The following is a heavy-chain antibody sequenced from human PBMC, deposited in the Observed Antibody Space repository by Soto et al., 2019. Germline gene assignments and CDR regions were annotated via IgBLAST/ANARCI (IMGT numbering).Heavy chain of an antibody. CDR2: IFPGDSDT. CDR1: GYSFTKHW. V-gene: IGHV5-51*01. D-gene: IGHD3-16*01. CDR3: VRPNFGALTHFDF. Sequence: GDSLKISCQDIGYSFTKHWIGWVRQTPGKGLEWMGIIFPGDSDTRYNPSCEGQVTVSADESISTAYLQWNTLRASDTAMGYCVRPNFGALTHFDFWGQATLVTVSS. J-gene: IGHJ4*02.